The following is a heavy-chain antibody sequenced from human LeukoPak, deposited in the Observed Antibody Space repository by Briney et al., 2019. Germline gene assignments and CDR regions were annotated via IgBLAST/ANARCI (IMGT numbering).Heavy chain of an antibody. CDR2: IKSKTDGGTT. Sequence: SGGSLRLSCAASGFTFSNAWMSWVRQAPGKGLEWVGRIKSKTDGGTTDYAAPVKGRFTISRDDSKNTLYLQMNSLKTEDTAVYYCTAKYFDSSDFDYWGQGTLVTVSS. CDR3: TAKYFDSSDFDY. D-gene: IGHD3-22*01. V-gene: IGHV3-15*01. CDR1: GFTFSNAW. J-gene: IGHJ4*02.